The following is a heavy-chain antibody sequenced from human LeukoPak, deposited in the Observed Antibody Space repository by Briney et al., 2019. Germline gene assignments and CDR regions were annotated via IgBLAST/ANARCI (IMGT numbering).Heavy chain of an antibody. Sequence: GGSLRLSCAASGFTFSSYAMSWVRQAPGKGLEWVSAISGSGGSTYYADSVKGRFTISRDNSKNTLYLQMYSLRAEDTAVYYCAKRRFGELFIDYWGQGTLVTVSS. CDR1: GFTFSSYA. D-gene: IGHD3-10*01. J-gene: IGHJ4*02. V-gene: IGHV3-23*01. CDR2: ISGSGGST. CDR3: AKRRFGELFIDY.